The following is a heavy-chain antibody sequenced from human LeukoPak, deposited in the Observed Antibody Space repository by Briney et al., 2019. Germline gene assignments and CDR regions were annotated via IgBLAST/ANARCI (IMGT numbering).Heavy chain of an antibody. V-gene: IGHV1-24*01. CDR2: FDPEDGET. CDR1: GYTLTELS. Sequence: ASVKVSCKVSGYTLTELSMHWVRQAPGKGLEWMGGFDPEDGETIYAQKFQGRVTMTEDTSTDTAYMELSSLRSEDTAVYYCHSGAYYDILTGSQGDYWGQGTLVTVSS. J-gene: IGHJ4*02. D-gene: IGHD3-9*01. CDR3: HSGAYYDILTGSQGDY.